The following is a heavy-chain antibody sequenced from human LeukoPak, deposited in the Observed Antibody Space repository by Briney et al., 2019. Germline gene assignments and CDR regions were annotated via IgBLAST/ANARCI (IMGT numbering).Heavy chain of an antibody. V-gene: IGHV4-59*08. Sequence: SETLSLTCTVSGGSISRYYWSWIRQPPGKELEWIGYLYYSGSTNYNPSFKSRVTISVDTSKNQFSLKLSSVTAADTAVYYCARHSCGGHCYSVRFDPWGQGTLVPVS. J-gene: IGHJ5*02. CDR1: GGSISRYY. CDR2: LYYSGST. D-gene: IGHD2-21*02. CDR3: ARHSCGGHCYSVRFDP.